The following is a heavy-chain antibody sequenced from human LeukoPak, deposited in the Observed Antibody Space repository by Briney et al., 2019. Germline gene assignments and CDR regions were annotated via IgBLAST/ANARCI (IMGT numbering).Heavy chain of an antibody. CDR3: AKDLYCSSTSCYGHWFDP. CDR2: ISGGGGST. J-gene: IGHJ5*02. CDR1: GFTFDDYA. D-gene: IGHD2-2*01. Sequence: GGSLRLSCAASGFTFDDYAMHWVRQAPGKGLEGVSLISGGGGSTYYADSVKGRFTISRDNSKNSLYLQMNSLRTEDTALYYCAKDLYCSSTSCYGHWFDPWGQGTLVTVSS. V-gene: IGHV3-43*02.